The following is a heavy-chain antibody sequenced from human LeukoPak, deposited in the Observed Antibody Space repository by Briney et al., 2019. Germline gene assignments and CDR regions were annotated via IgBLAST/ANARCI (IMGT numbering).Heavy chain of an antibody. D-gene: IGHD2-2*01. Sequence: PGGSLRLSCAASGFTFSSYSMNWVRQAPGKGLEWVSSISSSSSYIYYADSVKGRFTISRDNAKNSLYLQMNSLRAGDTAVYYCARNTATAVVVPAATHFDYWGQGTLVTVSS. J-gene: IGHJ4*02. CDR1: GFTFSSYS. CDR3: ARNTATAVVVPAATHFDY. CDR2: ISSSSSYI. V-gene: IGHV3-21*01.